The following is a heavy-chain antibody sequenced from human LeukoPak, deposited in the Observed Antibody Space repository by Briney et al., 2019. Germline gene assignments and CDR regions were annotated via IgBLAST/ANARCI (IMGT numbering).Heavy chain of an antibody. CDR2: IYHSGST. CDR1: GGSISSSNW. V-gene: IGHV4-4*02. Sequence: PSGTLSLTWAVSGGSISSSNWWSWVRQPPWKGLAWIGEIYHSGSTNYNPSLKSRVTIAVDTSKNQFSLKLSSVTAEDTAVYYCAREPCSGNYCVYYHMDVWGKGTTVTVSS. D-gene: IGHD3-10*02. CDR3: AREPCSGNYCVYYHMDV. J-gene: IGHJ6*03.